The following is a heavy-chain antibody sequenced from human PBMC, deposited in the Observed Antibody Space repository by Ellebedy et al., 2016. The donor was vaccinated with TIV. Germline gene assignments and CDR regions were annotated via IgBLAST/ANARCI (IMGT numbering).Heavy chain of an antibody. CDR1: GFIFRDYA. V-gene: IGHV3-23*01. CDR2: MTGSGNT. Sequence: GESLKISCVASGFIFRDYAMSWVRQAPGKGLEWVSAMTGSGNTHDADSVKGRFTISRDNSRNTVFLQMNSLNADDTAVYYCARDWAYDDESPMDYWGRGILVTVSS. D-gene: IGHD3-3*01. J-gene: IGHJ4*02. CDR3: ARDWAYDDESPMDY.